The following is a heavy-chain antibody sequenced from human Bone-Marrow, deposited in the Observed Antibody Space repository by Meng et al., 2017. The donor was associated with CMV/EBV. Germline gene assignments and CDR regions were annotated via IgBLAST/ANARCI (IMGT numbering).Heavy chain of an antibody. Sequence: SETLSLTCAVYGGSFSGYDWSWIRQPPGKGLEWIGEINHSGSTNYNPSLKSRVTTTVDTSKNQFSLKLSTVAAADTAAYYCARGRGYGSGSDFDNWGQGTLVTISS. CDR3: ARGRGYGSGSDFDN. J-gene: IGHJ4*02. V-gene: IGHV4-34*01. CDR1: GGSFSGYD. D-gene: IGHD3-10*01. CDR2: INHSGST.